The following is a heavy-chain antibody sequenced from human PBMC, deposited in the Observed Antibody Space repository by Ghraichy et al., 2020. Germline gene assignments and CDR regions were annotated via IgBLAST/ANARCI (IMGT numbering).Heavy chain of an antibody. Sequence: GGSLRLSCVASGFTFSDHYMDWVRQAPGKGLEWVGRTIKKAKSYITQYAVSVQGRFTISRDDSWDSMYLQMNSLKIEDTAVYYCSRDLFGQGDTWGQGTLVTVSS. CDR1: GFTFSDHY. J-gene: IGHJ5*02. CDR3: SRDLFGQGDT. D-gene: IGHD3-16*01. CDR2: TIKKAKSYIT. V-gene: IGHV3-72*01.